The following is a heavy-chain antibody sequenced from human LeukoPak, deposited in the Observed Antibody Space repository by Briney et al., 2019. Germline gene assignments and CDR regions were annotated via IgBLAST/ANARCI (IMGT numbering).Heavy chain of an antibody. Sequence: GRSLRLSCAASGFTFSSYSMNWVRQAPGKGLEWVSSISSSSSYIYYADSVKGRFTISRDNTKNSLYLQMNSLRAEDTAVYYCARDSPYGTAGYWGQGTLVTVSS. V-gene: IGHV3-21*01. J-gene: IGHJ4*02. D-gene: IGHD2-8*02. CDR1: GFTFSSYS. CDR2: ISSSSSYI. CDR3: ARDSPYGTAGY.